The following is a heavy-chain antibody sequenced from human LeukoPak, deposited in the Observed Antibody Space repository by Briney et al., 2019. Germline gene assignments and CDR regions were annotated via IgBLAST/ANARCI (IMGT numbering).Heavy chain of an antibody. V-gene: IGHV3-20*04. D-gene: IGHD2-2*01. CDR1: GFTFDDYG. CDR2: INWNGGST. CDR3: ARETYCSSTSCLDY. J-gene: IGHJ4*02. Sequence: PGGSLRLSCAASGFTFDDYGMSWVRQAPGKGLEWVSGINWNGGSTGYGDSVKGRFTISRDNAKNSLYLQMNSLRAEDTALYYCARETYCSSTSCLDYWGQGTLVTVSS.